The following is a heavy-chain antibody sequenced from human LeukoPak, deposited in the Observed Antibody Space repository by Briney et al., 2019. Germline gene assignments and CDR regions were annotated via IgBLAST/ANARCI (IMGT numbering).Heavy chain of an antibody. CDR1: GFTFSNYA. CDR3: AKDGGTGYCSSSSSCYNDAFDI. Sequence: PGGSLRLSCAASGFTFSNYAMTWVRQAPEKGLEWVSAISWNGGSIGYADSVKGRFTISRDNAKNSLYLQMNSLRAEDMALYYCAKDGGTGYCSSSSSCYNDAFDIWGQGTMVTVSS. V-gene: IGHV3-9*03. CDR2: ISWNGGSI. D-gene: IGHD2-2*02. J-gene: IGHJ3*02.